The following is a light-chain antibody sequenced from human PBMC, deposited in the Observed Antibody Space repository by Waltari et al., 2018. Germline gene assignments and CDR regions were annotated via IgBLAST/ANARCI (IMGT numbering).Light chain of an antibody. CDR1: SSDIGSYNY. V-gene: IGLV2-14*01. J-gene: IGLJ3*02. CDR2: DVS. CDR3: SSYTSSNTWV. Sequence: QSVLTQPASVSGSPGQSITISCTGSSSDIGSYNYVSWYQQHPDKAPKLIIYDVSERPSGVSNRFSASKSGDTASLTISGLQAEDEADYYCSSYTSSNTWVFGGGTKVTVL.